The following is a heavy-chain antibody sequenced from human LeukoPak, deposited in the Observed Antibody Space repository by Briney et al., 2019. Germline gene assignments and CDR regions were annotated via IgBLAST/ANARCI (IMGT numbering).Heavy chain of an antibody. CDR3: ARDRDPRAVAGTEVDY. Sequence: SETLSLTCAVYGGSFSGYYWSWIRQPPGKGLEWIGEISHSGSTNYNPSLKSRVTISVDTSKNQFSLKLSSVTAADTAVYYCARDRDPRAVAGTEVDYWGQGTLVTVSS. D-gene: IGHD6-19*01. J-gene: IGHJ4*02. V-gene: IGHV4-34*01. CDR2: ISHSGST. CDR1: GGSFSGYY.